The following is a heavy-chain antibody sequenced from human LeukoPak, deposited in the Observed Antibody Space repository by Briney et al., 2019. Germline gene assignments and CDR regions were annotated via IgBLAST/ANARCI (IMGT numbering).Heavy chain of an antibody. CDR3: ARFGGGSCSGSSCYDYYMDV. CDR1: GFLLSTYS. J-gene: IGHJ6*03. V-gene: IGHV3-21*01. Sequence: PGGSLRLSCAASGFLLSTYSVVWVSQDPRKGLEWVSSISSTSSYIFYADSRKGRFTISRDNGKNSLYLQMNSLRAEDTAVYYCARFGGGSCSGSSCYDYYMDVWAKGPRSPSP. D-gene: IGHD2-2*01. CDR2: ISSTSSYI.